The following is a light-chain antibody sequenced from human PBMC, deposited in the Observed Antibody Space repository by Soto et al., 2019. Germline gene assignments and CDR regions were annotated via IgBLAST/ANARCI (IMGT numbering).Light chain of an antibody. CDR3: QSYDSSLSDV. CDR1: SSNIGAGYD. V-gene: IGLV1-40*01. J-gene: IGLJ1*01. CDR2: GNS. Sequence: QSVLTQPPSVSGAPGQRVTISCTGSSSNIGAGYDVHWYQQLPGTDPKLLIYGNSNRPSGVPDRFSGSKSGTSASLAITGLQAEDEAYYYCQSYDSSLSDVFGTGTKVTVL.